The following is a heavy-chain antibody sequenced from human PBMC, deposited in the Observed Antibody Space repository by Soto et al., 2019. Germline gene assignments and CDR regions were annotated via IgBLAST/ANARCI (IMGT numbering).Heavy chain of an antibody. CDR1: GFSISDYY. J-gene: IGHJ5*02. Sequence: PGGSLRLSCAASGFSISDYYMSWIRQAPGKGLEWVSYISSSSTYTNYADSVKGRFTISRDNAKNSLHLQMNSLRAEDTAIYYCARDRGPADAWGQGTLVTVSS. CDR3: ARDRGPADA. D-gene: IGHD3-10*01. V-gene: IGHV3-11*05. CDR2: ISSSSTYT.